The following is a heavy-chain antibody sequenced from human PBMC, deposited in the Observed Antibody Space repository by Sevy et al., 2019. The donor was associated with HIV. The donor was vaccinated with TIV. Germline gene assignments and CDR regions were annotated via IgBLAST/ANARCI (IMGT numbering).Heavy chain of an antibody. V-gene: IGHV4-59*01. CDR1: GGSMSSYF. D-gene: IGHD4-17*01. CDR3: ARESVRSPRVFDS. Sequence: SETLSLTCTVSGGSMSSYFWSWIRQPPGKGLEWIGYIYYTGTTNYNPSLKSRLTMSLDTSKNRLSLKLTAVTAAGAAVYYCARESVRSPRVFDSWGQGTLVTVSS. J-gene: IGHJ4*02. CDR2: IYYTGTT.